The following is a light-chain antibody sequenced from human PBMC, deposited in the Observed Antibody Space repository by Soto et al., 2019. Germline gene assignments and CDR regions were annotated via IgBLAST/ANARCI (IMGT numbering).Light chain of an antibody. J-gene: IGKJ5*01. CDR3: QQYGSSPIN. V-gene: IGKV3-20*01. CDR2: GAS. CDR1: PSVSSSY. Sequence: EIVLTQSPGTLSLSPGERATLSCRASPSVSSSYLAWYQQKPGQAPRLLIDGASSRATGIPDRFSGSGSGTDFTLTISRLEPEDVAVYYCQQYGSSPINFGQGTRLEIK.